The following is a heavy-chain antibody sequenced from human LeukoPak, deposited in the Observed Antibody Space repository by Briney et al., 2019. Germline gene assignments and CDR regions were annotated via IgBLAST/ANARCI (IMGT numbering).Heavy chain of an antibody. CDR1: GGSISSYY. Sequence: SETLSLTCTVSGGSISSYYWSWIRQPPGKGLEWIGYIYYSGSTNYNPSLKSRVTISVDTSKNQFSLKLSSVTAADTAVCYCARSEPARLSAYYFDYWGQGTLVTVSS. CDR2: IYYSGST. J-gene: IGHJ4*02. D-gene: IGHD6-6*01. CDR3: ARSEPARLSAYYFDY. V-gene: IGHV4-59*01.